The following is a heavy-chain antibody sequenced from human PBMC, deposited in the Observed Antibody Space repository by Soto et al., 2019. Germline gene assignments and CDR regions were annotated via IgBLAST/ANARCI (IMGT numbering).Heavy chain of an antibody. CDR1: GYSFDSYA. CDR2: IGSGDT. J-gene: IGHJ3*01. Sequence: QVQLVQSETTQEKPGASVKVSCEAFGYSFDSYAYSWVRQAPGQGLEWRGRIGSGDTKYAQKLQGRVTMTTDTSTNTAYMELRSLRSDDTALYYCARENDPYGFDLWGQGTMVTVSS. V-gene: IGHV1-18*01. CDR3: ARENDPYGFDL.